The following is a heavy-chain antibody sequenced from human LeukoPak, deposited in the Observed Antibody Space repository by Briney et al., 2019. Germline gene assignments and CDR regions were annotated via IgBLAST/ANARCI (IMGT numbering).Heavy chain of an antibody. Sequence: PSETLSLTCTVAGGSISSSSYYSGWLRQPPGKGLERIGRMYYSGSTYYHPSLKSRVTISVDTSKNQFSLKLSSVTAADTAVYYCARQDCSSSSCLFDYWGQGTLVTVSS. CDR2: MYYSGST. CDR3: ARQDCSSSSCLFDY. CDR1: GGSISSSSYY. J-gene: IGHJ4*02. V-gene: IGHV4-39*01. D-gene: IGHD2-2*01.